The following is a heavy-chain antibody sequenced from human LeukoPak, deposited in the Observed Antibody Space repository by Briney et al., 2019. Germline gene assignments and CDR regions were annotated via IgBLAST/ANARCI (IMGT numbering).Heavy chain of an antibody. D-gene: IGHD6-13*01. CDR1: GYSFTSYW. V-gene: IGHV5-51*01. CDR2: IYPGDSDT. CDR3: ASAAPLQQQLSGASDAFDI. J-gene: IGHJ3*02. Sequence: GESLKISCKGTGYSFTSYWIGWVRQMPGKGLEWKGIIYPGDSDTRYSPSFQGQVTISADKSISTAYLQWSSLKASDTAMYYCASAAPLQQQLSGASDAFDIWGQGTMVTVSS.